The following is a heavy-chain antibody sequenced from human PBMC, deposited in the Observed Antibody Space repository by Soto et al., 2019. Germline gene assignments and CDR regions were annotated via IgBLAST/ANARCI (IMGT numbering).Heavy chain of an antibody. Sequence: QGLEWMGGIIPIFGTANYAQKFQGRVTITADKSTSTAYMELSSLRSEDTAVYYCARGIGFWNLGMDVWGQGTTVTVS. CDR2: IIPIFGTA. V-gene: IGHV1-69*06. J-gene: IGHJ6*02. CDR3: ARGIGFWNLGMDV. D-gene: IGHD1-7*01.